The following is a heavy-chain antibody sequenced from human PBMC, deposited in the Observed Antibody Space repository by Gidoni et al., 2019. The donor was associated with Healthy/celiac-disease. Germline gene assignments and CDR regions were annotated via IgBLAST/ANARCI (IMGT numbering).Heavy chain of an antibody. CDR3: ARAKTIVGATLDY. Sequence: QVQLVQSGAEVKKPGASVKVSCQASGYTFTGYYMHWVRQAPGQGLEWMGWINPNSGGTNYAQKFQGWVTMTRDTSISTAYMELSRLRSDDTAVYYCARAKTIVGATLDYWGQGTLVTVSS. D-gene: IGHD1-26*01. CDR2: INPNSGGT. V-gene: IGHV1-2*04. J-gene: IGHJ4*02. CDR1: GYTFTGYY.